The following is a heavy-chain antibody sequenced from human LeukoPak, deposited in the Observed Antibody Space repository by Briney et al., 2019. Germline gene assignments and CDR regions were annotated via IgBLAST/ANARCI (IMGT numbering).Heavy chain of an antibody. CDR2: INPNSGGT. J-gene: IGHJ5*02. D-gene: IGHD2-15*01. CDR3: AREVVAASTNWFDP. CDR1: GYTFTGYY. Sequence: ASVKVSCKASGYTFTGYYMHWVRQAPGQGLEWMGWINPNSGGTNYAQKFQGRVTMTRDTSISTAYMELSRLRSDDTAVYYRAREVVAASTNWFDPWGQGTLVTVSS. V-gene: IGHV1-2*02.